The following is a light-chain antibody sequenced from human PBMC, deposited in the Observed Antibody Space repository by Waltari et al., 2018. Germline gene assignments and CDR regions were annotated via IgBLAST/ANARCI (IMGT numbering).Light chain of an antibody. CDR3: GTWDDGLNDARV. Sequence: QSVLTQPPSVSAAPGQMVTISCFGSSSNIGKNSVSWYQPLPGTGPKLLFCDMLRRASGILDRFAGSKSGTSSALAITGLQIGDEAEYYCGTWDDGLNDARVVGGGTKVSVL. CDR1: SSNIGKNS. J-gene: IGLJ1*01. CDR2: DML. V-gene: IGLV1-51*01.